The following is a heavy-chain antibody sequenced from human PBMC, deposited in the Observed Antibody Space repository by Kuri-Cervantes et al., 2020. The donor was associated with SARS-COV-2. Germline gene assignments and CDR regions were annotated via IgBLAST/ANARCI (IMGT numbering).Heavy chain of an antibody. CDR2: IYYSGST. CDR1: GGSISSYY. Sequence: SETLSLTCTVSGGSISSYYWSWIRQPPGKGLEWIGYIYYSGSTNYNPSLKSRFTISVDTSKNQFSLKLSSVTAADTAVYYCARHGGYARFDYWGQGTLVTVSS. V-gene: IGHV4-59*08. J-gene: IGHJ4*02. CDR3: ARHGGYARFDY. D-gene: IGHD5-12*01.